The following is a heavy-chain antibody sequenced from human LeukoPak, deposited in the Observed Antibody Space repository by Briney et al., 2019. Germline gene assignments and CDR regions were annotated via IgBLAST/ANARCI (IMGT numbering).Heavy chain of an antibody. J-gene: IGHJ4*02. D-gene: IGHD2/OR15-2a*01. CDR1: GGSIISSSYY. CDR3: ARLSMLQVDY. Sequence: PSETLSLTCTVSGGSIISSSYYWGWIRQPPGKGLEWIGSIGYSGSTYYNPSLKSRVTISVDTSKNQFSLKLSSVTAADTAVYYCARLSMLQVDYWGQGTLVTVSS. CDR2: IGYSGST. V-gene: IGHV4-39*01.